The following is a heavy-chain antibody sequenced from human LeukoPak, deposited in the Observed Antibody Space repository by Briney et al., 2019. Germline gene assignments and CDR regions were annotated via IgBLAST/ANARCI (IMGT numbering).Heavy chain of an antibody. CDR2: ISWNSGSI. J-gene: IGHJ4*02. CDR3: AKASSTSPDYYFDY. Sequence: PGGSLRLSCAASGFTFDDYAMHWVRQAPGKGLEWVSGISWNSGSIAYADSVKGRFTISRDNAKNSLYLQMNSLRAEGMALYYCAKASSTSPDYYFDYWGQGTLVTVSS. CDR1: GFTFDDYA. V-gene: IGHV3-9*03. D-gene: IGHD2-2*01.